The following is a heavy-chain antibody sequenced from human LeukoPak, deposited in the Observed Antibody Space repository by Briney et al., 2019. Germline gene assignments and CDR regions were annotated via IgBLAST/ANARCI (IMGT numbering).Heavy chain of an antibody. Sequence: ASVKVSCKASGYTFTSYGISWVRQAPGQGLEWMGWISAYNGNTNYAQKLQGRVTMTTDTSTSTAYMELRSLRSDDTAVYYCARESSYGGNSGAVDYWGQGTLVTVSS. V-gene: IGHV1-18*01. CDR2: ISAYNGNT. CDR3: ARESSYGGNSGAVDY. J-gene: IGHJ4*02. CDR1: GYTFTSYG. D-gene: IGHD4-23*01.